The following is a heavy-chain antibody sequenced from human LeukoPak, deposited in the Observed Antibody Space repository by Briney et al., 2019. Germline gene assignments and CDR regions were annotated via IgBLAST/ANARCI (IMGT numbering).Heavy chain of an antibody. D-gene: IGHD3-16*01. Sequence: ASVKVSCKASGYTFTDYYLHWVRQAPGQGLEWMGWINPNSGGTIYAQKFQGRVTMTRDTSISTAYMELSRQRSDDTAVYYCARSDYLNWFDPWGQGTLVTVSS. CDR2: INPNSGGT. CDR1: GYTFTDYY. J-gene: IGHJ5*02. V-gene: IGHV1-2*02. CDR3: ARSDYLNWFDP.